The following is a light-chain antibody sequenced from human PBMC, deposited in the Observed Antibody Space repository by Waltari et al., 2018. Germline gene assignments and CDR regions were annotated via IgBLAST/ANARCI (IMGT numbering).Light chain of an antibody. J-gene: IGLJ7*01. CDR1: SSNIGSNT. CDR3: AAWDDSLNAV. V-gene: IGLV1-44*01. CDR2: SNN. Sequence: QSVLTQPPSASGTPGQRVTISCSGSSSNIGSNTVNWYQQLPGTAPKLLIYSNNQRPSGVPARFSGSKSGTSASLAISGLQSEDEADYYCAAWDDSLNAVFGGGTQLTVL.